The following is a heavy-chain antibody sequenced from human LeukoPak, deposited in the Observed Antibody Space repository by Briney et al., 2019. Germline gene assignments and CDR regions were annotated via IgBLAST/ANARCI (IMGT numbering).Heavy chain of an antibody. J-gene: IGHJ6*03. D-gene: IGHD1-1*01. CDR3: ARTVGTGTLIYYYYYCMDV. CDR1: GPSISSYY. CDR2: IYYSGST. Sequence: KSSETLSLTCTVSGPSISSYYWSWIRQPPGKGLEWIGYIYYSGSTNYNPSLKTRVTISVDTSKNQFSLKLSSVTAADTAVYYCARTVGTGTLIYYYYYCMDVWGKGTTVTVSS. V-gene: IGHV4-59*08.